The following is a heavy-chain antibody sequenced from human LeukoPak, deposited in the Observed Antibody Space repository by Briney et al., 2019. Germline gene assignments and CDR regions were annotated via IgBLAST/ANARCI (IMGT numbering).Heavy chain of an antibody. CDR1: GFTFDDSA. Sequence: GGSLRLSCAASGFTFDDSAMHWVRQAPGKGLEWVSGISWNSGSIGYADSVKGRFTISRDNAKNSLYLQMNSLRAEDTALYYCAKVATRRDGYNSSDYWGQGTLVTVSS. CDR3: AKVATRRDGYNSSDY. CDR2: ISWNSGSI. D-gene: IGHD5-24*01. J-gene: IGHJ4*02. V-gene: IGHV3-9*01.